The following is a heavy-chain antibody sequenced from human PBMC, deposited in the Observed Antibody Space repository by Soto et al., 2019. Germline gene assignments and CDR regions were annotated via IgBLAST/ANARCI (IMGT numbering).Heavy chain of an antibody. CDR2: ISTYNGNT. D-gene: IGHD3-10*01. CDR1: GYTFTSAG. V-gene: IGHV1-18*01. CDR3: ARDLDGPGSYYTDY. Sequence: QVQLVQSGAEVKNPGTSVKVSCKTSGYTFTSAGISWVRQAPGQGLEWMGWISTYNGNTKYAQKVQGRVTMTTDTSTSTAYMELKSLTSDDTAVYYCARDLDGPGSYYTDYWGQGTLVTVAA. J-gene: IGHJ4*02.